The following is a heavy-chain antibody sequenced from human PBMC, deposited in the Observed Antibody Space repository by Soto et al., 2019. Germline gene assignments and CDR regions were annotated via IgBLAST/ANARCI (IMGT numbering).Heavy chain of an antibody. CDR3: ASQSTVTTPD. CDR2: IYHSGST. J-gene: IGHJ4*02. D-gene: IGHD4-17*01. CDR1: GYSISSGYY. Sequence: SETLSLTCAVSGYSISSGYYWGWIRQPPGKGLEWIGNIYHSGSTYYNPSLKSRVTISVDTSKNQFSLKLSSVTAADTAVYYCASQSTVTTPDWGQGTLVTVSS. V-gene: IGHV4-38-2*01.